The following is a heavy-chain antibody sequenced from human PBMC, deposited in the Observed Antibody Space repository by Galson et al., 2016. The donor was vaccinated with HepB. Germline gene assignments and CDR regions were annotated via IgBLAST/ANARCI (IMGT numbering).Heavy chain of an antibody. V-gene: IGHV3-20*04. D-gene: IGHD3-9*01. J-gene: IGHJ4*02. Sequence: SLRLSCAASGFKFDDYGMSWVRQAPGKGLEWVSGINWNGGSTGYVDSVKGRSTISRDNAKNSLNLQMNSLRAEDTALYYCARATPYYDILTGYYNYYFDYWGQGTLVTVSS. CDR2: INWNGGST. CDR1: GFKFDDYG. CDR3: ARATPYYDILTGYYNYYFDY.